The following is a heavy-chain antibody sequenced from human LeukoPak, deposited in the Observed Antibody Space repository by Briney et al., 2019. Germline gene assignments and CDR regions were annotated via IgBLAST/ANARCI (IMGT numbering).Heavy chain of an antibody. V-gene: IGHV3-23*01. D-gene: IGHD6-13*01. Sequence: GGSLRLSCAASGFTFSSYAMSWVRQAPGKGLEWVSAISGSGGSTYYADSVKGRFTMSRDNSKNTLYLQMNSLRAEDTAVYYCAKADSSSWFYYFDYWGQGTLVTVSS. J-gene: IGHJ4*02. CDR3: AKADSSSWFYYFDY. CDR2: ISGSGGST. CDR1: GFTFSSYA.